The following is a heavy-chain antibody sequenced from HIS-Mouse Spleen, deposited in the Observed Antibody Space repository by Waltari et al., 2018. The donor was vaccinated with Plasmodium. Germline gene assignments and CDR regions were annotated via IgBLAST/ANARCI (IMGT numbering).Heavy chain of an antibody. CDR1: GGSFSGYY. V-gene: IGHV4-34*01. CDR3: ARVTSSGVYWYFDL. Sequence: QVQLQQWGAGLLKPSETLSLTCAVYGGSFSGYYWSWIRQPPGKGLAWIGEINNSGSTNYNPCLKCRFTISVDAAKNQFSLKLGSVTAADTSVYYCARVTSSGVYWYFDLWGRGTLVTVSS. J-gene: IGHJ2*01. D-gene: IGHD3-3*01. CDR2: INNSGST.